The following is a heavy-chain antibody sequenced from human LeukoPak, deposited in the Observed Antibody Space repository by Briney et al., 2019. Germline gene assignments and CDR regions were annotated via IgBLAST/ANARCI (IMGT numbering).Heavy chain of an antibody. D-gene: IGHD3-22*01. CDR3: ARDPYYYDSSGYPHWFDP. V-gene: IGHV4-38-2*02. CDR2: IYHSGST. Sequence: PGGSLRLSCAASGFTFSSYSMNWVRQAPGKGLEWIGSIYHSGSTYYNPSLKSRVTISVDTSKNQFSLKLSSVTAADTAVYYCARDPYYYDSSGYPHWFDPWGQGTLVTVSS. J-gene: IGHJ5*02. CDR1: GFTFSSYS.